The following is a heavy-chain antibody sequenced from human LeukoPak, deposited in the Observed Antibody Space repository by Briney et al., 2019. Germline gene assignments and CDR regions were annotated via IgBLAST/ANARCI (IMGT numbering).Heavy chain of an antibody. CDR3: AKERSTIRGWIGEFDS. Sequence: GGSLRLSCAASGFTFSNYAMGWVRQAPGKGLQWVLGISGSATSTYYADSVKGRFTISSDNSKNTLYLQMNSLRAEDTAVYYCAKERSTIRGWIGEFDSWGQGTLVTVSS. V-gene: IGHV3-23*01. D-gene: IGHD3-10*01. J-gene: IGHJ4*02. CDR2: ISGSATST. CDR1: GFTFSNYA.